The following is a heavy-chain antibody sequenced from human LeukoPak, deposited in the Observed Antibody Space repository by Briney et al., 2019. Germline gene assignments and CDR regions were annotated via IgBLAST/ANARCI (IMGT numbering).Heavy chain of an antibody. V-gene: IGHV3-74*01. Sequence: GGSLRLSCAASGFTFDDYAMHWVRQAPGKGLVWVSRINSDGSSTSYADSVKGRFTISRDNAKNTLYLQMNSLRVEDTAVYYCAREWSGFGELPDYWGQGTLVTVSS. CDR2: INSDGSST. CDR1: GFTFDDYA. D-gene: IGHD3-10*01. J-gene: IGHJ4*02. CDR3: AREWSGFGELPDY.